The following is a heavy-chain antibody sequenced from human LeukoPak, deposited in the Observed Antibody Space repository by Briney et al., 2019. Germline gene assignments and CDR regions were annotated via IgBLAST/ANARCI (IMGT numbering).Heavy chain of an antibody. CDR1: GFTFSSYS. V-gene: IGHV3-21*04. Sequence: GGSLRLSCAASGFTFSSYSMNWVRQAPGKGLEWVSSISSSSSYIYYADSVKGRFTISRDNATNSLYLQMNSLRAEDTAVYYCAKDQYYDSSGTYDYWGQGTLVTVSS. CDR2: ISSSSSYI. CDR3: AKDQYYDSSGTYDY. D-gene: IGHD3-22*01. J-gene: IGHJ4*02.